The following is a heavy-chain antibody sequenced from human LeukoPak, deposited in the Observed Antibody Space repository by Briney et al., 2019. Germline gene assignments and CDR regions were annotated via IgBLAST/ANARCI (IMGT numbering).Heavy chain of an antibody. J-gene: IGHJ4*02. D-gene: IGHD4-23*01. Sequence: GGSLRLSCAASGFTFSDYGMHWVRQAPGKGLEWVSVISYNGRNKYYADSVKGRFTISRDNAKNSLYLQMNSLRAEDTAVYYCARDPYGGNSYYWGQGTLVTVSS. CDR2: ISYNGRNK. V-gene: IGHV3-30*03. CDR1: GFTFSDYG. CDR3: ARDPYGGNSYY.